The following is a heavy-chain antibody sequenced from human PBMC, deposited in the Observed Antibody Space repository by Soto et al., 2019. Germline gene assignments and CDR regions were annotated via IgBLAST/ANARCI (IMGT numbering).Heavy chain of an antibody. CDR3: ARRYTVTTRPSDYYHGMDV. CDR1: GGTFSSYA. V-gene: IGHV1-69*06. CDR2: IIPIFGTA. Sequence: GASVKVSCKASGGTFSSYAISWVRQAPGQGLEWMGGIIPIFGTANYAQKFQGRVTITADKSTSTAYMELSSLRSEDTAVYYCARRYTVTTRPSDYYHGMDVWGQGTTVTGS. D-gene: IGHD4-17*01. J-gene: IGHJ6*02.